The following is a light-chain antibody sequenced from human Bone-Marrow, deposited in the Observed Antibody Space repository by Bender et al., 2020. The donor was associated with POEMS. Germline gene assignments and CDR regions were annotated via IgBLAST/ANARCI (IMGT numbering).Light chain of an antibody. CDR1: NIASKS. Sequence: SYVLTQPPSVSVAPGQTATITCAGNNIASKSVHWYQQKPGQAPVLVVRDARDRPSGIPERFSGSNSGNTATLTINRVEAGDEADYYCQVWDSNTDDRVFGGGTNLTVL. V-gene: IGLV3-21*02. J-gene: IGLJ3*02. CDR2: DAR. CDR3: QVWDSNTDDRV.